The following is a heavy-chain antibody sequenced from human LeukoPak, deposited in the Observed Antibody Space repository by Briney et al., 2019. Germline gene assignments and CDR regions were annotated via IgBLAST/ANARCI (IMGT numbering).Heavy chain of an antibody. J-gene: IGHJ4*02. Sequence: PGGSLRLSCAASGFTVSSNYKSWVRQAPGKGLEWVSVIYSGGSTYYADSVKGRFTISRHNSKNTLYLQMNSLRAEDTAVYYCARVAVAGNFDYWGQGTLVTVSS. CDR3: ARVAVAGNFDY. CDR1: GFTVSSNY. CDR2: IYSGGST. D-gene: IGHD6-19*01. V-gene: IGHV3-53*04.